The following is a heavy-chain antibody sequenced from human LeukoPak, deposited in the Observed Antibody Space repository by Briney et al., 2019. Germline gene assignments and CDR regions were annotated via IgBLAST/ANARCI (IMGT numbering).Heavy chain of an antibody. Sequence: GGSLRLSCVASGFTFNTYAIHWVRQAPGKGLEWVAVISYDGSNTYYEDSVKGRFTISRDNSKNTLYLQMNSLRAEDMAAYYCAREEWYYFDYWGQGTLVTVSS. V-gene: IGHV3-30-3*01. CDR1: GFTFNTYA. J-gene: IGHJ4*02. CDR3: AREEWYYFDY. CDR2: ISYDGSNT. D-gene: IGHD3-3*01.